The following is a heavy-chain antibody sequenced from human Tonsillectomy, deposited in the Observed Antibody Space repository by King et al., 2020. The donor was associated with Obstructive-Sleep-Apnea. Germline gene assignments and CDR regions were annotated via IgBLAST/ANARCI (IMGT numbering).Heavy chain of an antibody. CDR2: INPNSGGT. CDR3: ARDLGYCSSTSCYNWFDP. Sequence: VQLVQSGAEVKKPGASVKVSCKASGYTFTGYYMHWVRKAPGQGLEWMGWINPNSGGTNYAQKFQGGVTMTRVTSISKAYMELRRLRSDDTAVYYCARDLGYCSSTSCYNWFDPWGQGTLVTVSS. J-gene: IGHJ5*02. CDR1: GYTFTGYY. V-gene: IGHV1-2*02. D-gene: IGHD2-2*01.